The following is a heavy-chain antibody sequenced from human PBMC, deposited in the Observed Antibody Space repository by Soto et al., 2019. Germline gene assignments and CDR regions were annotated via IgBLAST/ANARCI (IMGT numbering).Heavy chain of an antibody. J-gene: IGHJ5*02. CDR3: ARDPGYCSGGSCYVNWFDP. Sequence: QVQLQESGPGLVKPSQTLSLTCTVSGGSISSGGYYWSWIRQHPGKGLEWIGYIYYSGSTYYNPSHKSRVTISVDTSKNQFSLKLSSVTAADTAVYYCARDPGYCSGGSCYVNWFDPWGQGTLVTVSS. V-gene: IGHV4-31*03. CDR2: IYYSGST. D-gene: IGHD2-15*01. CDR1: GGSISSGGYY.